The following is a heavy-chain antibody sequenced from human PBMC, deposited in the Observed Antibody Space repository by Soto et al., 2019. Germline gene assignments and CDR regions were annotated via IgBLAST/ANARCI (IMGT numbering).Heavy chain of an antibody. CDR3: ARTSMTRGDYYYYYYGMDV. V-gene: IGHV4-59*01. CDR2: IYYSGST. D-gene: IGHD7-27*01. CDR1: GGSISSYY. Sequence: PSETLSLTCTVSGGSISSYYWSWIRQPPGKGLEWIEYIYYSGSTNYNPSLKSRVTISVDTSKNQFSLKLSSVTAEDTAVYYCARTSMTRGDYYYYYYGMDVWGQGTPVTVYS. J-gene: IGHJ6*02.